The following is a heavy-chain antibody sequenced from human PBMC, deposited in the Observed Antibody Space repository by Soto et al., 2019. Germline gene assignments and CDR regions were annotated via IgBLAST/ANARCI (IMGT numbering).Heavy chain of an antibody. V-gene: IGHV4-59*01. J-gene: IGHJ4*02. Sequence: NPSETLSLTCDVSGDFLTTYYWNWIRQSPGKGLEWIGYIFYGGHTNYNPSLRGRATISVDTSKNQFSLKLSSVTAADTAVYYCARSPQYSSGWNGAFDYWGQGTLVTVSS. CDR3: ARSPQYSSGWNGAFDY. CDR1: GDFLTTYY. CDR2: IFYGGHT. D-gene: IGHD6-19*01.